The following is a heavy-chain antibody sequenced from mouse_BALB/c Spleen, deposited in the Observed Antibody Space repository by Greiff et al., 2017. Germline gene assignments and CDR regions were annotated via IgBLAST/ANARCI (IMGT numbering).Heavy chain of an antibody. D-gene: IGHD2-4*01. Sequence: EVKLVESGGGLVKPGGSLKLSCAASGFAFSSYDMSWVRQTPEKRLEWVAYISSGGGSTYYPDTVKGRFTISRDNAKNTLYLQMSSLKSEDTAMYYCAKDYAFAYWGQGTLVTVSA. CDR3: AKDYAFAY. V-gene: IGHV5-12-1*01. J-gene: IGHJ3*01. CDR1: GFAFSSYD. CDR2: ISSGGGST.